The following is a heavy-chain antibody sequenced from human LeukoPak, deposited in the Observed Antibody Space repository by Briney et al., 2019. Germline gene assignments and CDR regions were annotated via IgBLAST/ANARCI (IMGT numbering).Heavy chain of an antibody. Sequence: GGSLRLSCAASGFTFSSYAMSWVRQAPGKGLEWVSVIYSGGSTYYADSVKGRFTISRDSSKNTLYLQMNSLRAEDTAVYYCARGGIVVVPAAILVDEGFDYWGQGTLVTVSS. CDR2: IYSGGST. V-gene: IGHV3-53*01. CDR1: GFTFSSYA. CDR3: ARGGIVVVPAAILVDEGFDY. D-gene: IGHD2-2*02. J-gene: IGHJ4*02.